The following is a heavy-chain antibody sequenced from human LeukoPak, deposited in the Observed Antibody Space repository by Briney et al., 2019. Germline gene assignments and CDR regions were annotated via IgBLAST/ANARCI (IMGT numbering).Heavy chain of an antibody. CDR1: GFTFDDYA. J-gene: IGHJ6*03. CDR3: ARASPDIVVVPSADSGDYYYYYMDV. V-gene: IGHV3-9*01. Sequence: GGSLRLSCAVSGFTFDDYAMHWVRQVPGKGLEWVAGISWNSDARGYVDSVKGRFTISRDNAKNSLYLQMNSLRAEDTAVYYCARASPDIVVVPSADSGDYYYYYMDVWGKGTTVTVSS. CDR2: ISWNSDAR. D-gene: IGHD2-2*01.